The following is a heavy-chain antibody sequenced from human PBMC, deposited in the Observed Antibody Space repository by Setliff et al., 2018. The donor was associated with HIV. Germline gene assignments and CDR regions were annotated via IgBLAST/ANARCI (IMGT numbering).Heavy chain of an antibody. CDR1: GGTFTRYA. V-gene: IGHV1-69*01. CDR3: ATAGEMATIGYSYYYMDV. J-gene: IGHJ6*03. Sequence: KVSCKASGGTFTRYAINWVRQAPGQGLEWMGGITPIFGEGKYAQKFQGRVTITADESTSTAYMELSGLRSEDTAVYYCATAGEMATIGYSYYYMDVWGKGTTVTVSS. CDR2: ITPIFGEG. D-gene: IGHD3-10*01.